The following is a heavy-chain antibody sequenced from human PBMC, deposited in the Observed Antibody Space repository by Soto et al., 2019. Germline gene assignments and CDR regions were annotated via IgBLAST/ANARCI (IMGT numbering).Heavy chain of an antibody. CDR1: GGSINSFY. D-gene: IGHD2-15*01. CDR3: ARGFFSEGSCVWRPAVWFDP. V-gene: IGHV4-59*01. CDR2: IYSNGGA. J-gene: IGHJ5*02. Sequence: SETLSLTCTVSGGSINSFYWSWIRQPPGKGLEWIGYIYSNGGASYNPSLKSRVTISVDTSKNQFSLNLRSVTAADTAMYYCARGFFSEGSCVWRPAVWFDPWGKGTLVTVSS.